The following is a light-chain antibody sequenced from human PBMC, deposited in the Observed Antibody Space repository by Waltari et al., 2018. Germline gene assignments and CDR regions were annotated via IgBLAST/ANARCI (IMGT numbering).Light chain of an antibody. Sequence: DIQMTQSPSSLSASVGDRVTITCQASQDISNYLNWYQQKPGKDPKLLIYDASNLETGVPSRFSGSGSGTDFTFTISSLQPEDIATYYCQQYDNLPLFTFGPGTKVDIK. CDR3: QQYDNLPLFT. V-gene: IGKV1-33*01. J-gene: IGKJ3*01. CDR2: DAS. CDR1: QDISNY.